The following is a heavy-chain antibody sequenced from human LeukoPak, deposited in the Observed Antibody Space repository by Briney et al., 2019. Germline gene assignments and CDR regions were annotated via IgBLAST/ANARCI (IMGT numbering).Heavy chain of an antibody. V-gene: IGHV1-69*06. CDR1: GGTFSSYA. J-gene: IGHJ2*01. D-gene: IGHD3-22*01. CDR2: IIPIFGTA. CDR3: ANSRRSGYWYFDL. Sequence: ASVKVSCKASGGTFSSYAISWVRQAPRQGLEGMGGIIPIFGTANYAQKFQGSVTITADKSTSTAYMELSSLRAEDTAVYYCANSRRSGYWYFDLWGRGTLVTVSS.